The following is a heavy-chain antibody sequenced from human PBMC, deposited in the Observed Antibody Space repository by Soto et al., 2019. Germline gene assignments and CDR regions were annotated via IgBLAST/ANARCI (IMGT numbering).Heavy chain of an antibody. J-gene: IGHJ4*02. CDR3: TRGPRPISTGTGTY. CDR1: GFIFKMYW. D-gene: IGHD3-10*01. Sequence: SLRLSCAASGFIFKMYWMHWVRQSPGKGLVWISRIYNDGTYSDYADSVRGRFTISRDNVNDTLYLQMNNLRAEDSGLYYCTRGPRPISTGTGTYWGQGTQVTVSS. CDR2: IYNDGTYS. V-gene: IGHV3-74*01.